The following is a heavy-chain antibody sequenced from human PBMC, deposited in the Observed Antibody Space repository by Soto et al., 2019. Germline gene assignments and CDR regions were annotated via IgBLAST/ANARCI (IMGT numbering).Heavy chain of an antibody. CDR2: IYYSGST. D-gene: IGHD5-18*01. V-gene: IGHV4-59*01. Sequence: SETLSLTCTVSGGSISSYYWSWIRQPPGKGLEWIGYIYYSGSTNYNPSIKSRVNISVDTSKNQFSLKLRSVTAADTAVYYCARDQGYSYGRNDAFDIWGQGTMVTVSS. CDR1: GGSISSYY. CDR3: ARDQGYSYGRNDAFDI. J-gene: IGHJ3*02.